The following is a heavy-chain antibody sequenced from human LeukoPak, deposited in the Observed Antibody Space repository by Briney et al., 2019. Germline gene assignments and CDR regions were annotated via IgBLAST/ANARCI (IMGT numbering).Heavy chain of an antibody. J-gene: IGHJ4*02. CDR3: AKLAKYFYGSETYYFFEH. CDR1: GFTFSDSY. V-gene: IGHV3-11*06. D-gene: IGHD3-10*01. CDR2: ISGSASDV. Sequence: GGSLRLSCAASGFTFSDSYMTWIRQAPGKGLELLSYISGSASDVNYIDSVRGRFTISRDNAKNSLFLQMNSLRVEDTAVYYCAKLAKYFYGSETYYFFEHWGQGTPVTASS.